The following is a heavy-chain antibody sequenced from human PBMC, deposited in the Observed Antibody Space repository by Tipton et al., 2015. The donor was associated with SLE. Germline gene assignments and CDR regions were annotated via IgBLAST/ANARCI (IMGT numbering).Heavy chain of an antibody. J-gene: IGHJ4*02. CDR1: GGSFSGYY. CDR3: ARGISSGWWNY. CDR2: IYYSGST. Sequence: TLSLTCAVYGGSFSGYYWSWIRQPPGKGLEWIGYIYYSGSTNYNPSLKSRVTISVDTSKNQFSLKLSSVTAADTAVYYCARGISSGWWNYWGQGNLVTVSS. V-gene: IGHV4-34*01. D-gene: IGHD6-19*01.